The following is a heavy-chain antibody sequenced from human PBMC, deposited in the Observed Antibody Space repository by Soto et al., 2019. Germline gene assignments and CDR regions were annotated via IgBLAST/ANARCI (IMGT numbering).Heavy chain of an antibody. J-gene: IGHJ6*02. CDR2: IIPIFGTA. CDR3: ARGELLRLGLEYYYYGMDV. Sequence: QVQLVQSGAEVKKPGSSVKVSCKASGGTFSSYAISWVRQAPGQGLEWMGGIIPIFGTANYAQKFQGRVTITADESTRTEYMVLSSLRSEDTAVYYCARGELLRLGLEYYYYGMDVWGQGTTVTVSS. V-gene: IGHV1-69*01. CDR1: GGTFSSYA. D-gene: IGHD5-12*01.